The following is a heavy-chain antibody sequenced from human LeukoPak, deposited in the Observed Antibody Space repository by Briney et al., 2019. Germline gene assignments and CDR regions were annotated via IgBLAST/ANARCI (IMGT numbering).Heavy chain of an antibody. CDR3: AREGGVKYCSAGSCSLEY. CDR2: IYRDDIT. D-gene: IGHD2-15*01. J-gene: IGHJ4*02. Sequence: GGSLRLSCAASGFTLTSTYMTWVRQAPGKGLEWVSLIYRDDITHHADSVKGRFTISRDNSKNTLYLQMNSLKTEDTAVYYCAREGGVKYCSAGSCSLEYWGQGTLVTVSS. V-gene: IGHV3-66*02. CDR1: GFTLTSTY.